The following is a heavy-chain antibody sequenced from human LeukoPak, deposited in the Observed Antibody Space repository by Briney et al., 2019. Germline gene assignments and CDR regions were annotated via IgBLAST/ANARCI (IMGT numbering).Heavy chain of an antibody. J-gene: IGHJ6*02. D-gene: IGHD1-26*01. CDR1: GYTFTSYR. V-gene: IGHV1-3*01. CDR3: ARHGAEYYYGMDV. Sequence: GASVKVSCKASGYTFTSYRIHWVRQAPGQRLEWMGWINAGKGNTKYSQKFQGRVTITRDTSASTAYMELSSLRSEDTAVYYCARHGAEYYYGMDVWAKGPRSPSP. CDR2: INAGKGNT.